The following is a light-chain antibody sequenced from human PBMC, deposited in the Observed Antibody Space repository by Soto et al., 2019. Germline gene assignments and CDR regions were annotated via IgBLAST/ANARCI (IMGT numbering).Light chain of an antibody. CDR1: QSFSSY. CDR3: QQRSNWPPVIT. V-gene: IGKV3-11*01. J-gene: IGKJ5*01. CDR2: DAS. Sequence: EIVLTQSPATLSLSPGERATLSCRASQSFSSYLAWYQQKPGQAPRLLIYDASKRATGIPARFSGRGSGTDCTLTISSLEPEDFAVYYCQQRSNWPPVITLGQGTRLEIK.